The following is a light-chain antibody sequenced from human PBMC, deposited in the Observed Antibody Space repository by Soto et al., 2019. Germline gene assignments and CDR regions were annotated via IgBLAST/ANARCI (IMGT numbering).Light chain of an antibody. CDR1: QSISSW. V-gene: IGKV1-5*03. CDR2: KAS. Sequence: DIQMTQSPSTLSASVGDRVTITCRASQSISSWLAWFQRKPGKAPDLLIYKASSLQSGVPSRFSGSGSGTEFTLTISSLQPDDFATYSCQQYNSFTFGGGTKVEIK. CDR3: QQYNSFT. J-gene: IGKJ4*01.